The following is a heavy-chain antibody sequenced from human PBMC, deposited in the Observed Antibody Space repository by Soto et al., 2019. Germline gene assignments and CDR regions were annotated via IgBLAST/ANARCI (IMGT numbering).Heavy chain of an antibody. V-gene: IGHV1-18*04. CDR2: ISGYHGNT. Sequence: QVQLVQSGAEVQKPGASVKVSCKASGYTFTSYGVSWVRQAPGQGLEWMGWISGYHGNTNYAQKLQGRVTMTTDKSTSTAYMELRSLRSDDTAVYYCARAGKYYYGSGSPYYYGMDVWGQGITVTGSS. CDR1: GYTFTSYG. CDR3: ARAGKYYYGSGSPYYYGMDV. D-gene: IGHD3-10*01. J-gene: IGHJ6*02.